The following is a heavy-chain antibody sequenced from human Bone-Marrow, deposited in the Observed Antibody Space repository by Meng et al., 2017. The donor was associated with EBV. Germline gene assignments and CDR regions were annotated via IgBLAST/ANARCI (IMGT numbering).Heavy chain of an antibody. CDR2: IYYSGST. CDR3: ARVSVGATFFDY. V-gene: IGHV4-39*07. D-gene: IGHD1-26*01. J-gene: IGHJ4*02. Sequence: AWGPGRVKTSDALSPTCTVSGGSISGISYYWGWTRQPPGKGLEWIGSIYYSGSTYYNPSLKSRVTISVDTSKNQFSLKLSSVTAADTAVYYCARVSVGATFFDYWGQGTLVTVSS. CDR1: GGSISGISYY.